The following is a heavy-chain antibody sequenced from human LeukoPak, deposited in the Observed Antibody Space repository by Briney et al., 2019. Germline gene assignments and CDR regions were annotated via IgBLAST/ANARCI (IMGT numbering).Heavy chain of an antibody. Sequence: PGGSLRLSCAASGSTFSSYAMSWVRRAPGKGLEWVSAISGSGGSTYYADSVKGRFTISRDDSKNTLYLQMNSLRAEDTAVYYCAKDPWLVPLWGQGTLVTVSS. J-gene: IGHJ4*02. V-gene: IGHV3-23*01. CDR1: GSTFSSYA. CDR3: AKDPWLVPL. D-gene: IGHD6-19*01. CDR2: ISGSGGST.